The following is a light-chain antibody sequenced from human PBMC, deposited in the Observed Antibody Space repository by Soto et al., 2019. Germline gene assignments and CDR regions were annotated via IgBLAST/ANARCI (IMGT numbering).Light chain of an antibody. V-gene: IGKV1-5*03. Sequence: DIQMTQSPSTLSASVGDRVTITCRASQSISSGLAWYQQKPGKAPKILIYKASSLESGVPSRFSGSGSGTEFTLTISSLQPDDFSTYYCQQYSSYWTFGQGTKVDIK. CDR1: QSISSG. CDR2: KAS. J-gene: IGKJ1*01. CDR3: QQYSSYWT.